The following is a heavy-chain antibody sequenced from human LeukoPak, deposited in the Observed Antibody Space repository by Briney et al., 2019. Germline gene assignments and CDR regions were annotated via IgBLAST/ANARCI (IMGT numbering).Heavy chain of an antibody. Sequence: PGGALRVSPAASGYTLWSYEMNWVRQAPGKGPEWVSYISSSGSTIYYAGSVKGRFTISRDNAKNSLYLQMNSLRAEDTAVYYCARDSGGFWSGYYTIFDYWGQGTLVTVSS. CDR2: ISSSGSTI. D-gene: IGHD3-3*01. CDR3: ARDSGGFWSGYYTIFDY. V-gene: IGHV3-48*03. CDR1: GYTLWSYE. J-gene: IGHJ4*02.